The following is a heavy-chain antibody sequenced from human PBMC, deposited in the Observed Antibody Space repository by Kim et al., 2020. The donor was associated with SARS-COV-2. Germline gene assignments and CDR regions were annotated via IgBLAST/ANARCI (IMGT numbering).Heavy chain of an antibody. D-gene: IGHD6-6*01. Sequence: YSADSEKGRFTISRDNSKNALYLQMNSLRAEDTAVYYCAKDKGSSSSDYWGQGTLVTVSS. CDR3: AKDKGSSSSDY. V-gene: IGHV3-23*01. J-gene: IGHJ4*02.